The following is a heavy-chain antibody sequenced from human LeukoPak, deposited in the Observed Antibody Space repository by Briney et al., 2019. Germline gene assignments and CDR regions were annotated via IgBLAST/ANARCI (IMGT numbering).Heavy chain of an antibody. V-gene: IGHV1-69*05. J-gene: IGHJ4*02. CDR2: IIPIFGTA. CDR1: GGTFSSYA. Sequence: ASVKVSCKASGGTFSSYAISWVRQAPGQGLEWMGGIIPIFGTANYAQKFQGRVTITTDESTSTAYMELSSVGSEDTAVYGCVGGVVYGSGSYYFDYWGQGTLVSVSS. CDR3: VGGVVYGSGSYYFDY. D-gene: IGHD3-10*01.